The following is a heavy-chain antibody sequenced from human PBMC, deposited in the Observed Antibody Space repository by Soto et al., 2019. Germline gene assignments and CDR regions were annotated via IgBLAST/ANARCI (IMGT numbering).Heavy chain of an antibody. CDR3: ARRSLGGTAYYYYGMDV. Sequence: QVQLVQSGAEVRKPGSSVRVSCKASGGSFNRHTISWVRQAPGQGLEWMGGIIPIFGTANHAQKFQGRVTIIADESTSTVYMELSSLRSEDTAVYYCARRSLGGTAYYYYGMDVWGQGTTVTVSS. D-gene: IGHD3-16*01. V-gene: IGHV1-69*01. CDR2: IIPIFGTA. CDR1: GGSFNRHT. J-gene: IGHJ6*02.